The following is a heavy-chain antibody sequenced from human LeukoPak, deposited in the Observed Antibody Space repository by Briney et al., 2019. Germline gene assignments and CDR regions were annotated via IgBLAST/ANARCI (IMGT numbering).Heavy chain of an antibody. D-gene: IGHD2/OR15-2a*01. Sequence: AGGSLRLSCTASGFTFSNYEMNWVRQAPGKGLEWVSHISTSGSTTHYADSVRGRFTISRDNAKNSLSLQMNSLSDEDTAVYYCAKDAYGGATFFYYMDVWGKGTTVTVSS. CDR2: ISTSGSTT. J-gene: IGHJ6*03. CDR3: AKDAYGGATFFYYMDV. CDR1: GFTFSNYE. V-gene: IGHV3-48*03.